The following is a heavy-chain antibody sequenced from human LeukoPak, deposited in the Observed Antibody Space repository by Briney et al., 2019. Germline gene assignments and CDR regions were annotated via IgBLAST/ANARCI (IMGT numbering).Heavy chain of an antibody. V-gene: IGHV4-30-2*01. CDR3: ARGTWSGYYFDY. Sequence: SETLSLTCTVSGGSISSGGYFWSWIRQAPGKGLEYIGYIYHSGSTYYNPSLKSRVTISEDWSKNQFSMQLTSVAAADAAVYYCARGTWSGYYFDYWGQGSLVTVSS. CDR1: GGSISSGGYF. D-gene: IGHD3-3*01. CDR2: IYHSGST. J-gene: IGHJ4*02.